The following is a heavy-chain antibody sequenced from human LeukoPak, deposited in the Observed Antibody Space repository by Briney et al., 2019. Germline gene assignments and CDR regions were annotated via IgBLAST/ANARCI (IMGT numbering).Heavy chain of an antibody. J-gene: IGHJ4*02. D-gene: IGHD3-22*01. CDR1: GFRFGSHA. V-gene: IGHV3-33*06. Sequence: GRSLRLSCAASGFRFGSHAVHWVRQAPGKGLEWLAQIWYDGSNKYYVDSVKGRFTISRDNSKNTLYLHMNSLRAEDTAIYYCAKFRGMIVASYFFDYWGQGALVTVSS. CDR3: AKFRGMIVASYFFDY. CDR2: IWYDGSNK.